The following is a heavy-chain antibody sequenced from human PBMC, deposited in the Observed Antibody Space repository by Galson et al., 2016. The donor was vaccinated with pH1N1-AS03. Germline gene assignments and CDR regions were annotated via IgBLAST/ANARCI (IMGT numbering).Heavy chain of an antibody. CDR3: AKAAEFASTTYDFEY. V-gene: IGHV3-30*18. Sequence: SLRLSCAASGFTFGSFAMSWVRQAPGKGLEWVAVISFDGNNRYYMDSVKGRFSISRDDSKNTLYLQMNSLRAEDTAVYYCAKAAEFASTTYDFEYWGQGTLVTVTS. CDR1: GFTFGSFA. J-gene: IGHJ4*02. CDR2: ISFDGNNR. D-gene: IGHD5/OR15-5a*01.